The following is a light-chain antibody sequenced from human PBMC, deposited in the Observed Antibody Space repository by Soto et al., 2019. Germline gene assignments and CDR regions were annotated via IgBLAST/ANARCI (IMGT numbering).Light chain of an antibody. V-gene: IGLV2-23*01. CDR1: SSDVGSSNF. CDR2: EGS. Sequence: QSALTQPASVSGSPGQSLTISCTGTSSDVGSSNFVSWYQQHPGKAPKLIIYEGSRRPSGVSGRFSGSKSGNAASLTISGLQAEDEADYYCCSYAGSSSSIFGTGTKVTVL. CDR3: CSYAGSSSSI. J-gene: IGLJ1*01.